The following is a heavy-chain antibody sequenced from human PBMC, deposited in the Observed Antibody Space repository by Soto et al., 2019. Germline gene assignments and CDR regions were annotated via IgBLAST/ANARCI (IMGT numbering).Heavy chain of an antibody. V-gene: IGHV3-30*18. D-gene: IGHD3-22*01. CDR1: GFTFSSYS. Sequence: PGGSLRLSCAASGFTFSSYSMNWVRQAPGKGLEWVAVISYDGSNKYYADSVKGRFTISRDNSKNTLYLQMNSLRAEDTAVYYCAKDSWLLEYYYYYGMDVWGQGTTVTVSS. J-gene: IGHJ6*02. CDR3: AKDSWLLEYYYYYGMDV. CDR2: ISYDGSNK.